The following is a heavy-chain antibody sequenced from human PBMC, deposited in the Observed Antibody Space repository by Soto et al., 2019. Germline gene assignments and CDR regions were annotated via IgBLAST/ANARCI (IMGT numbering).Heavy chain of an antibody. CDR3: ARGDTSGYDSFDY. J-gene: IGHJ4*02. D-gene: IGHD5-12*01. CDR2: IKQDGSEK. CDR1: GFTFSSYW. Sequence: GGSLRLSCAASGFTFSSYWMSWVRQAPGKGLEWVANIKQDGSEKYYVDSVKGRFTISRDNAKNSLYLQMNSLRAEDTAVYYCARGDTSGYDSFDYWGQGTLVTVSS. V-gene: IGHV3-7*01.